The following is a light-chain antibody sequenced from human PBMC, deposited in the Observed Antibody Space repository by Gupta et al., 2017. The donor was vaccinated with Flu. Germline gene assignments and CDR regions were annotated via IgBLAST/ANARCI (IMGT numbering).Light chain of an antibody. J-gene: IGKJ3*01. V-gene: IGKV1-33*01. Sequence: DIQMTPSPSSLSASVGDRVTITCQASQDISNYLNWYQQKSGKAPKLLIYDASNLETGVPSRFSGSGSGTEFTFNIGNLEPEDSDTYYCQESGTFGPGTKVDLK. CDR2: DAS. CDR3: QESGT. CDR1: QDISNY.